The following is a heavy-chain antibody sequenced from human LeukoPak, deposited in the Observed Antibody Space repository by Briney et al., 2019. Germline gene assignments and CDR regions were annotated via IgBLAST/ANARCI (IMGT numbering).Heavy chain of an antibody. CDR3: ARGGSSGPFDY. D-gene: IGHD1-26*01. CDR1: GFTFSSYD. Sequence: GGSLRLSCAASGFTFSSYDMHWVRHTTGRGLEWVSGIGTASDAYYLGSVKGRFTISRENAKNSLYLQMNSLRAGDTAVYYCARGGSSGPFDYWGQGTLVTVSS. J-gene: IGHJ4*02. V-gene: IGHV3-13*01. CDR2: IGTASDA.